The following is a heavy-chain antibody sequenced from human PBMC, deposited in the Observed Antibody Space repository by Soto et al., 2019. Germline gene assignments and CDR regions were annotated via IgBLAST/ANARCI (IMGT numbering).Heavy chain of an antibody. D-gene: IGHD2-8*01. V-gene: IGHV1-58*01. Sequence: SVKVSCKASGFTFTSSAVQWVRQARGQRLEWIGWIVVGSGNTNYAQKFQERVTITRDMSTSTAYMELSSLRSEDTAVYYCAAGSQGALDAGYSGMDVWGEGSTVTVSS. CDR1: GFTFTSSA. CDR2: IVVGSGNT. CDR3: AAGSQGALDAGYSGMDV. J-gene: IGHJ6*04.